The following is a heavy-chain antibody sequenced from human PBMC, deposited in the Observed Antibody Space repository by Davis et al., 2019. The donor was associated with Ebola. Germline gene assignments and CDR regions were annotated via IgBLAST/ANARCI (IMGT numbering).Heavy chain of an antibody. CDR2: ISAYNGNT. Sequence: ASVQVSCKASGYTLTSYRIRWVRQAPAQGLEWMGWISAYNGNTNYAQKLQGRVTMTTDTSTGTAYMELSRLRSDDTAVYYCARFDDYGDYPVYWGQGTLVTVSS. CDR1: GYTLTSYR. J-gene: IGHJ4*02. V-gene: IGHV1-18*01. CDR3: ARFDDYGDYPVY. D-gene: IGHD4-17*01.